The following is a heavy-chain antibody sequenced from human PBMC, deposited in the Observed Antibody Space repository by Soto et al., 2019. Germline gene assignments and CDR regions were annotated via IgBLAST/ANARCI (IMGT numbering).Heavy chain of an antibody. D-gene: IGHD3-10*01. V-gene: IGHV5-51*01. CDR2: IYPGDSDT. CDR1: GYTFSTYW. J-gene: IGHJ4*02. CDR3: ARKFAPEFFDS. Sequence: GESLKISCKGSGYTFSTYWIAWVRQMPGKGLEWMGIIYPGDSDTKYSPAFQGQVTISADKSINTAYLQWTSLEASDTAMYYCARKFAPEFFDSWGQGTLVTVSS.